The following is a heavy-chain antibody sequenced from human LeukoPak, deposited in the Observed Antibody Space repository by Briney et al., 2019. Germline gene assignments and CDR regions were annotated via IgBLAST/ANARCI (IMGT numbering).Heavy chain of an antibody. D-gene: IGHD3-10*01. J-gene: IGHJ4*02. Sequence: ASVKVSCKASGYTFTGYYMHWVRQAPGQGLEWMGGIIPIFGTANYAQKFQGRVTITADESTSTAYMELSSLRSEDTAMYYCATTPGKLWFGELSRWGQGTLVTVSS. CDR1: GYTFTGYY. CDR2: IIPIFGTA. CDR3: ATTPGKLWFGELSR. V-gene: IGHV1-69*13.